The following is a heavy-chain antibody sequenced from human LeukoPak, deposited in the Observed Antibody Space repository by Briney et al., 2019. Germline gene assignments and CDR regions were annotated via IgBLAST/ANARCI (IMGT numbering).Heavy chain of an antibody. V-gene: IGHV3-23*01. J-gene: IGHJ4*02. Sequence: PGGSLRLSCAASGFTFNIYGMSWVRQAPGKGLEWVSGISNSGEGTYYADSVKGRFTISRDNSKNTLYLQMNSLRAEDTAVYYCAKEEGQGDLVATICLDYWGQGTLVTVSS. CDR1: GFTFNIYG. D-gene: IGHD5-24*01. CDR2: ISNSGEGT. CDR3: AKEEGQGDLVATICLDY.